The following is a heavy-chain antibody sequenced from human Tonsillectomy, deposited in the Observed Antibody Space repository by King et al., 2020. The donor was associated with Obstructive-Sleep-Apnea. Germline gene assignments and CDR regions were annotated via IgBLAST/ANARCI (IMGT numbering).Heavy chain of an antibody. J-gene: IGHJ6*02. CDR1: GDSISDYY. CDR3: ARDRARGYCGGDCYARDYYYGMDV. D-gene: IGHD2-21*02. Sequence: VQLQESGPGLVKPSETLSLICSVSGDSISDYYWSWIRQPPGKGLEWVGYIYYSGSTNYNPSLTSRVTISIDTSKNQFSLKLSSLTAADTAVYHCARDRARGYCGGDCYARDYYYGMDVWGQGTTVTVSS. V-gene: IGHV4-59*12. CDR2: IYYSGST.